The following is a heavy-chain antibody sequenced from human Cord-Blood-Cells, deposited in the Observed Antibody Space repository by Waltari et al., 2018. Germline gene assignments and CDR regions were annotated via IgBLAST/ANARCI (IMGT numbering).Heavy chain of an antibody. CDR2: ISAYNGNT. Sequence: QVQRVQSGAEVKKPGASVKVSCKASGYTFTSYGISWVRQAPGQGLEWMGWISAYNGNTNSAQTLPGRVTMTNSSATSTAYMELRSLRSDDTAVYYCARANTFDYWGQGTLVTVSS. J-gene: IGHJ4*02. V-gene: IGHV1-18*01. CDR3: ARANTFDY. CDR1: GYTFTSYG.